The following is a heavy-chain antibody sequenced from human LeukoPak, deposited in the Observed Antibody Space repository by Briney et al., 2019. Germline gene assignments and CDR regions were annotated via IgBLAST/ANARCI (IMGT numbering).Heavy chain of an antibody. J-gene: IGHJ3*02. V-gene: IGHV3-23*01. CDR3: SKNPSGALGAFDI. CDR1: GFTFSSHA. CDR2: ISGSGGST. Sequence: GGSLRLSCAASGFTFSSHAMSWVRQAPGKGLEWVSAISGSGGSTYYADSVKGRFTISRDNSKNKLYLQMNSLRDEDTAVYYCSKNPSGALGAFDIWGQGTMVTVSS. D-gene: IGHD7-27*01.